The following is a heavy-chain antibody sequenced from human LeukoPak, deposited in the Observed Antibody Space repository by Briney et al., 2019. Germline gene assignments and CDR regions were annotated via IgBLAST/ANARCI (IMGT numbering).Heavy chain of an antibody. CDR1: GFTFGSYG. CDR2: IRFDGFKT. Sequence: PGGSLRLSCVASGFTFGSYGMHWVRQAPGKGLEWVAFIRFDGFKTYYADSVKGRFTVFRDNSKNTLYLQTNSPRVDDSGVYYCVKVWDSRFLGWRWFDHWGQGTLVTVSS. V-gene: IGHV3-30*02. D-gene: IGHD3-3*01. J-gene: IGHJ5*02. CDR3: VKVWDSRFLGWRWFDH.